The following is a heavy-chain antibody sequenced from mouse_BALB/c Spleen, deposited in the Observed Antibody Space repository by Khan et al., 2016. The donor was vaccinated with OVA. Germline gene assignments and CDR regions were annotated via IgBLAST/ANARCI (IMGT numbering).Heavy chain of an antibody. CDR1: GYSFTSYY. Sequence: EVQLQQSGPELMKPGASVKISCKASGYSFTSYYIHWVIQSHGTSLEWIGYIDPFSGDTTYNQKFKGKATLTVDKSSRTAYIHLSNLTAEDSAVYDCKRHGYVAWFTYWGQGTLVTVSA. V-gene: IGHV1S135*01. CDR2: IDPFSGDT. CDR3: KRHGYVAWFTY. D-gene: IGHD2-2*01. J-gene: IGHJ3*01.